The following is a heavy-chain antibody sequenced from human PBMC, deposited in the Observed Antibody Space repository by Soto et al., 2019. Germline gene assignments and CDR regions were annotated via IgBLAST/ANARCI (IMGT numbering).Heavy chain of an antibody. D-gene: IGHD1-1*01. CDR3: TKGGLETFDY. CDR1: VFNLESIW. V-gene: IGHV3-74*01. Sequence: GGFLRLSGAVSVFNLESIWIHGGSKAPGKGLAWVSRINHYRITINYAESVEARSTISRHDAKSEVYLQMNNVRAEDTTVYYDTKGGLETFDYWGQGALVTVYS. CDR2: INHYRITI. J-gene: IGHJ4*02.